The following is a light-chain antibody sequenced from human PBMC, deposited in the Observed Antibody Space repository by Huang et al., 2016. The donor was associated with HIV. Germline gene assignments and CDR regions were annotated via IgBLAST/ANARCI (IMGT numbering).Light chain of an antibody. CDR1: QSVSSN. CDR3: QQYNNWPRT. J-gene: IGKJ1*01. V-gene: IGKV3-15*01. CDR2: AAS. Sequence: EIVMTQSPATLSVSPGARATLSCRASQSVSSNLAWYQQKPGQAPRLLISAASTRATGIPARFSGSGSGTEFTLTISSLQSEDFAVYYCQQYNNWPRTFGQGTKVEIQ.